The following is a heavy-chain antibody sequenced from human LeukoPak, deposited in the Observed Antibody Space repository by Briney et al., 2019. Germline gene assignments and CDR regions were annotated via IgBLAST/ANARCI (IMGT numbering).Heavy chain of an antibody. CDR3: ARDLARRAAAAVTLDY. J-gene: IGHJ4*02. D-gene: IGHD6-13*01. CDR2: ISAYNGNT. CDR1: GYTFTSYC. Sequence: GASVKLSCKASGYTFTSYCISWVRQAPGQGLEWMGCISAYNGNTNYAQKLQGRFTMTTDTSKNTVYLQLSSLRSDDTAVYYCARDLARRAAAAVTLDYWGQGTLVTDSS. V-gene: IGHV1-18*01.